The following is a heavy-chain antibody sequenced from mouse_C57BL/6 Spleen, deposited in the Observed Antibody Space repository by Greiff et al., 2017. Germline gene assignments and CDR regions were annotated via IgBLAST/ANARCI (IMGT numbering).Heavy chain of an antibody. V-gene: IGHV1-69*01. CDR1: GYTFTSYW. J-gene: IGHJ4*01. CDR3: ARAPARAMDY. Sequence: QVQLQQPGAELVMPGASVKLSCKASGYTFTSYWMHWVKQRPGQGLEWIGEIDPSDSYTNYNQKFKGKSTLTVDKSSSTAYMQLSSLTSEDSAVYYCARAPARAMDYWGQGTSVTDSS. CDR2: IDPSDSYT.